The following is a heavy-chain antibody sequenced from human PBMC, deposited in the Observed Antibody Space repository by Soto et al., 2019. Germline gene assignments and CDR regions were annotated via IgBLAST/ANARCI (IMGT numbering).Heavy chain of an antibody. CDR2: INPNSGGT. Sequence: QVQLVQSGAEVKKPGASVKVSCKASGYTFTGYYMHWVRQTPGQGLGWMGWINPNSGGTKYAQKLQGRVTMTRDTSISTAYMELSSLRSDDTAVYYCARRRERITGFGLVITFDYWGQGTLVTVSS. J-gene: IGHJ4*02. CDR3: ARRRERITGFGLVITFDY. D-gene: IGHD3-3*01. V-gene: IGHV1-2*02. CDR1: GYTFTGYY.